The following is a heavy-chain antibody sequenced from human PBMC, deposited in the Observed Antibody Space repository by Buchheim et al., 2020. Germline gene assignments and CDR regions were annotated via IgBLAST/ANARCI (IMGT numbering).Heavy chain of an antibody. Sequence: EVKLVESGGGYVLRGGSLSLSCEASGFSFSSYWMHWVRQVPGKGLEWVSHVNNDGSRATYADSVKGRFTISRANARNTLYLQMNSLRAEDTAVYYCTRAVVETYFDSWGQGTL. CDR2: VNNDGSRA. D-gene: IGHD4-23*01. CDR3: TRAVVETYFDS. CDR1: GFSFSSYW. V-gene: IGHV3-74*03. J-gene: IGHJ4*02.